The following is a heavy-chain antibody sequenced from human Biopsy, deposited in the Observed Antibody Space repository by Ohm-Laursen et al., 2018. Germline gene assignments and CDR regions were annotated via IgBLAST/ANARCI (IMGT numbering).Heavy chain of an antibody. V-gene: IGHV3-53*01. CDR2: IYSGGNT. J-gene: IGHJ3*02. Sequence: SLRLSCSASGFTVSSNYMNWVRQAPGKGLEWVSIIYSGGNTYYADSVKGRFTISRDNSKNMVYLQMNSLRAEDTAVYYCARDPRDGRTGKSTKDALDIWGQGTMVTVSS. CDR3: ARDPRDGRTGKSTKDALDI. CDR1: GFTVSSNY. D-gene: IGHD1-1*01.